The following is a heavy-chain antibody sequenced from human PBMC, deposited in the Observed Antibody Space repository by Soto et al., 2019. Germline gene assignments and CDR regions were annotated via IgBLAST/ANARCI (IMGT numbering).Heavy chain of an antibody. CDR2: INHSGST. J-gene: IGHJ6*02. V-gene: IGHV4-34*01. Sequence: LSLTCAVYGGSFSGYYWSWIRQPPGKGLEWIGEINHSGSTNYNPSLKSRVTISVDTSKNQFSLKLSSVTAADTAVYYCARGGAVAGTRYYYYYYGMDVWGQGTTVTVSS. D-gene: IGHD6-19*01. CDR1: GGSFSGYY. CDR3: ARGGAVAGTRYYYYYYGMDV.